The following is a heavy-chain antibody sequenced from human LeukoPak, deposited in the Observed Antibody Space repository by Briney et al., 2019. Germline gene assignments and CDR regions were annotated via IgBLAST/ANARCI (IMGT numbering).Heavy chain of an antibody. J-gene: IGHJ6*02. CDR2: ISYDGSNK. Sequence: GRSLRLSCAASGFTFSSYAMHWVRQAPGKGLEGVAVISYDGSNKYYADSVKGRFTISRDNSKNTLYLQMNSLRAEDTAVYYCARVLGLLWFGEGYGMDVWGQGTTVTVSS. D-gene: IGHD3-10*01. V-gene: IGHV3-30-3*01. CDR1: GFTFSSYA. CDR3: ARVLGLLWFGEGYGMDV.